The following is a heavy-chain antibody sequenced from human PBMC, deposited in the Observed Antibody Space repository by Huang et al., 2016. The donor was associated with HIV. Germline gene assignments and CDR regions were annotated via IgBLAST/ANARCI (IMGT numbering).Heavy chain of an antibody. CDR1: GYRFVDYY. D-gene: IGHD2-15*01. J-gene: IGHJ4*02. V-gene: IGHV1-2*02. Sequence: QVQLVQSGAEVRKPGASVKVSCKTSGYRFVDYYIHWVRQAPGQGLGWIGWINTNTGDAFYAEKFRGRVAMTSDTSIRTVYMEVNSLQFDDGATYVCATDGGGGCDGGSCFPHWGQGTLVGVSS. CDR2: INTNTGDA. CDR3: ATDGGGGCDGGSCFPH.